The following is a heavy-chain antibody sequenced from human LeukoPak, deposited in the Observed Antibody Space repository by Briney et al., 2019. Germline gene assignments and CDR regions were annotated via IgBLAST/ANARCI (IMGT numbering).Heavy chain of an antibody. V-gene: IGHV3-74*01. CDR2: INSDGSAT. CDR3: ASDSPYYGMDV. J-gene: IGHJ6*02. Sequence: GGSLRLSCAASGFPFSSYWMHWVRKVPGKGLLWVSRINSDGSATIYADSVRGRFTISRDNAKNTLYLQMSGLRVEDTAVYHCASDSPYYGMDVWGQGTTVTVSS. CDR1: GFPFSSYW.